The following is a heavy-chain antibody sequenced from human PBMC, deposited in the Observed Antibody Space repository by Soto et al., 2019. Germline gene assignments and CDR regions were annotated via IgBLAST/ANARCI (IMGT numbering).Heavy chain of an antibody. V-gene: IGHV3-30*18. J-gene: IGHJ4*02. D-gene: IGHD5-12*01. Sequence: QVQLVESGGGVVQPGRSLRLSCAASGFTFSSYGMHWVRQAPGKGLEWVAVISYAGSNKYYADSVKGRFTISRDNSKNTLYLQMNRLRAEDTAVYYCAKRRPGGGYPDYWGQGTLVTVSS. CDR3: AKRRPGGGYPDY. CDR2: ISYAGSNK. CDR1: GFTFSSYG.